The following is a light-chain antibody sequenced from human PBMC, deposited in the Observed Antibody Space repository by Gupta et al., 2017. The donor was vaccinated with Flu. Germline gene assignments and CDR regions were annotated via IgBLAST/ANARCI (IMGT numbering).Light chain of an antibody. V-gene: IGLV2-8*01. CDR1: SSDVGAYDY. CDR2: EVS. CDR3: SSYAGSNTWT. J-gene: IGLJ3*02. Sequence: QSALTQPPSASGSPGQSVTMSCTGTSSDVGAYDYVSWYQQHPGQAPKVILYEVSKRPSGIFEVNGRPAGLPGRFSGSKSGNTAFLTVSALQAEDEADYYGSSYAGSNTWTFGGGTKLTVL.